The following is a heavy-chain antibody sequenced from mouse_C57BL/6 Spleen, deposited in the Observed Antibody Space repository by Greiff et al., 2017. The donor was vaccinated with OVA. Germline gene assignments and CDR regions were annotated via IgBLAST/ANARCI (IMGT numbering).Heavy chain of an antibody. CDR1: GYTFTDYY. V-gene: IGHV1-76*01. CDR2: IYPGSGNT. Sequence: VQLQQSGAELVRPGASVKLSCKASGYTFTDYYINWVKQRPGQGLEWIARIYPGSGNTYYNEKFKGKATLTAEKSSSTAYMQLSSLTSEDSAVYFCAKEEGPFTYWGQGTTLTVSS. J-gene: IGHJ2*01. CDR3: AKEEGPFTY.